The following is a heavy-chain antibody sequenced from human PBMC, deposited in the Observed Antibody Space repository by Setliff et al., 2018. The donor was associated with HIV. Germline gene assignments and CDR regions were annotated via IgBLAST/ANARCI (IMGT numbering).Heavy chain of an antibody. CDR2: ISAYNGNT. V-gene: IGHV1-18*01. Sequence: ASVKVSCKASGYTFTSYGISWVRQAPGQGLEWMGWISAYNGNTNYAQKFQGRVTITADASTSTAYMELSSLSSEDTAVYYCARDQPTVYYTSWYDSGEYNWFDPWGQGTLVTVSS. J-gene: IGHJ5*02. CDR1: GYTFTSYG. CDR3: ARDQPTVYYTSWYDSGEYNWFDP. D-gene: IGHD6-13*01.